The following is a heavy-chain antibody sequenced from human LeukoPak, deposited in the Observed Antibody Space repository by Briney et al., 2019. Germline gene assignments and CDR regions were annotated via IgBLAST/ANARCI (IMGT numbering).Heavy chain of an antibody. D-gene: IGHD3-10*01. J-gene: IGHJ4*02. V-gene: IGHV7-4-1*02. CDR2: INTNTGNP. CDR1: GYTFTSYA. Sequence: ASVKVSCKASGYTFTSYAMNWVRQAPGQGLEWMGWINTNTGNPTYAQGFTGRFVFSLDTPVSTAYLQISSLKAEDTAVYYCARDFGGMVRGVMRYFDYWGQGTLVTVSS. CDR3: ARDFGGMVRGVMRYFDY.